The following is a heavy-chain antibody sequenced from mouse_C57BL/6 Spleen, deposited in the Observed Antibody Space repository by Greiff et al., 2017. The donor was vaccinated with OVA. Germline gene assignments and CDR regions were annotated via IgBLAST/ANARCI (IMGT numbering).Heavy chain of an antibody. CDR3: GRSGSSYGTSAMDY. D-gene: IGHD1-1*01. Sequence: VQLQESGAELASPGASVTLSCKASGYTFTDHIMNWVKKRPGQGLEWIGRIYPVSGETNYNQKFMGKATFSVDRSSSTVYMVLNSLTSEDPAVYYCGRSGSSYGTSAMDYWGQGTSVTVSS. CDR2: IYPVSGET. CDR1: GYTFTDHI. J-gene: IGHJ4*01. V-gene: IGHV1-11*01.